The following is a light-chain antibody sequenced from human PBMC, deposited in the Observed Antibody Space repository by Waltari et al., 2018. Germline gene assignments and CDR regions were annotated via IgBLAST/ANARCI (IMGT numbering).Light chain of an antibody. CDR2: WAS. J-gene: IGKJ3*01. V-gene: IGKV4-1*01. CDR1: QNVNNK. CDR3: QQYDNTPLT. Sequence: DVVVTQSPDSLAVSLGERATINCKSSQNVNNKLAWYQQKPGQPPNLLIYWASTRASGVPDRFSVSGSGTDFTLTISSLQADDVAVYYCQQYDNTPLTFGPGTKVDIK.